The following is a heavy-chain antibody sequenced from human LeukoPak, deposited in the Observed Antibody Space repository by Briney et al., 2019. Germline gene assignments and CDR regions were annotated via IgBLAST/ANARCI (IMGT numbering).Heavy chain of an antibody. CDR2: INPNSGGT. CDR3: ARAMYSSSWYGY. V-gene: IGHV1-2*02. J-gene: IGHJ4*02. Sequence: GASVKVSCKASGYTFTGYYMHWVRQAPGQGLEWMGWINPNSGGTNYAQKFQGRVTVTRDTSISTAYMELSRLRSDDTAVYYCARAMYSSSWYGYWGQGTLVTVSS. CDR1: GYTFTGYY. D-gene: IGHD6-13*01.